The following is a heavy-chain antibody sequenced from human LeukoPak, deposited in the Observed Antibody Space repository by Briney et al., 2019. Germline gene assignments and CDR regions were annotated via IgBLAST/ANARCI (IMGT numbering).Heavy chain of an antibody. CDR2: ISSSSSYI. V-gene: IGHV3-21*01. CDR1: GFTFSSYS. D-gene: IGHD2-15*01. Sequence: GGSLRLSCAASGFTFSSYSMNWVRQAPGKGLEWVSSISSSSSYIYYADSVKGRFTISRDNAKNSLYLQMNSLRAEDTAVYYCAGDLGMVALDYWGQGTLVTVSS. CDR3: AGDLGMVALDY. J-gene: IGHJ4*02.